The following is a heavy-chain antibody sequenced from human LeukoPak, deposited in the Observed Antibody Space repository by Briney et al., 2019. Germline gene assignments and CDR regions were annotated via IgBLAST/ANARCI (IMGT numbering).Heavy chain of an antibody. Sequence: SETLSLTCTVSGGSISRGLYSWSWLRQPAGKGPEWIGRILDTGTTNYNPSLKSRVTISVDTSKNQFSLKLSSVTAADTAVYYCARSRGLSLGHGNQIPKSGYFQHWGQGTLVTVSS. J-gene: IGHJ1*01. V-gene: IGHV4-61*02. CDR2: ILDTGTT. CDR3: ARSRGLSLGHGNQIPKSGYFQH. D-gene: IGHD4-23*01. CDR1: GGSISRGLYS.